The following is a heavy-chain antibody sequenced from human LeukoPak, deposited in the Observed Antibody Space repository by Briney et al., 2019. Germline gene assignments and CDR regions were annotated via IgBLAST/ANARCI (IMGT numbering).Heavy chain of an antibody. D-gene: IGHD6-19*01. CDR3: AKDRLGNKRGYFYGMDV. Sequence: PGGSLRLSCAASGFSFRSYWMTWVRQVPGKGLEWVSGINWNSGSIGYADSVKGRFTISRDNAKNSLYLQMNSLRGDDTALYYCAKDRLGNKRGYFYGMDVWGQGTTVTVSS. CDR2: INWNSGSI. V-gene: IGHV3-9*01. J-gene: IGHJ6*02. CDR1: GFSFRSYW.